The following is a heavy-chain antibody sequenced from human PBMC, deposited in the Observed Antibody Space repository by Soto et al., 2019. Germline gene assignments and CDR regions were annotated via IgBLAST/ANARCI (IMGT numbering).Heavy chain of an antibody. CDR1: GYTFTSYG. CDR2: ISAYNGNT. Sequence: ASVKVSCKASGYTFTSYGISWVRQAPGQGLEWMGWISAYNGNTNYAQKLQGRVTMTTDTSTSTAYMELRSLRSDDTAVYYCARGHHKALRFLEWLSQDDYYYYRMDVWGQGTTVTVSS. J-gene: IGHJ6*02. CDR3: ARGHHKALRFLEWLSQDDYYYYRMDV. V-gene: IGHV1-18*01. D-gene: IGHD3-3*01.